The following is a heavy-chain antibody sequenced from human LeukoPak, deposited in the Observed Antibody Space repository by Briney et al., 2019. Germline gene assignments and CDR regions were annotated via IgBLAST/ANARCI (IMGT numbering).Heavy chain of an antibody. CDR1: GGSISSSSYY. D-gene: IGHD5-12*01. Sequence: SETLSLTCTVSGGSISSSSYYWGWIRQPPGKGLEWIGEIYHSGSTNYNPSLKSRVTISVDKSKNQFSLKLSSVTAADTAVYYCASEDTGDSGSRWFDPWGQGTLVTVSS. J-gene: IGHJ5*02. V-gene: IGHV4-39*07. CDR3: ASEDTGDSGSRWFDP. CDR2: IYHSGST.